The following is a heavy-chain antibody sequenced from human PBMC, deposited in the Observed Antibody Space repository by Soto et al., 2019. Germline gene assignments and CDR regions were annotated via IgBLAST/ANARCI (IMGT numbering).Heavy chain of an antibody. CDR3: ATYLYRYSRSS. J-gene: IGHJ1*01. D-gene: IGHD3-16*01. V-gene: IGHV3-23*01. CDR2: IVGNGGAT. Sequence: EVQLLESGGDLVRPGGSLRLSCAASGFTFSTFAMTWVRQAPGKGLEWVSAIVGNGGATFYADSVKGRFSISRDNSKNTLVLQMSSLRPEDTAVYYCATYLYRYSRSSWGQGTLVVVS. CDR1: GFTFSTFA.